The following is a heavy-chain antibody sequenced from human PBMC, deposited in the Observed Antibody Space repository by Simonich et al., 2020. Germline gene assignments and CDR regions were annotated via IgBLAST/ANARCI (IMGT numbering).Heavy chain of an antibody. CDR3: ARHKFWGEVVTAIPGYWYFDL. CDR2: CYYSGST. Sequence: QVQLQESGPGLVKPSETLSITCTVSGGSISSYYWSGIRQPPGKGLEWIGDCYYSGSTNYTPSLKSRVTISVDTSKNQFSLTLSSVTAADTAVDYCARHKFWGEVVTAIPGYWYFDLWGRGTLVTVSS. V-gene: IGHV4-59*08. CDR1: GGSISSYY. D-gene: IGHD2-21*02. J-gene: IGHJ2*01.